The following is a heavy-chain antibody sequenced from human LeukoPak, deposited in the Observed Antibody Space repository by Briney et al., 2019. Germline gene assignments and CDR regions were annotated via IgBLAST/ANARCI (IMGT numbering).Heavy chain of an antibody. CDR1: GFTLSSYA. Sequence: GGSLRLSCAASGFTLSSYAMSWVRQAPGKGLEWVSAISDSGNTYHADSVKGRFTISRDSSKNTLFLLMNRLRPEDAAVYYCTGSIASSGDWYFDLWGRGSLVTVSS. D-gene: IGHD6-6*01. CDR2: ISDSGNT. CDR3: TGSIASSGDWYFDL. J-gene: IGHJ2*01. V-gene: IGHV3-23*01.